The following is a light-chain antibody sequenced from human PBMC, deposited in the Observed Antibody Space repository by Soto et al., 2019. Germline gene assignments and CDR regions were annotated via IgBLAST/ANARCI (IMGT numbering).Light chain of an antibody. Sequence: DLVMTQSPLSLPVTPGEPASISCRSSQSLLHSNGYNYLDWYLQKPGQSPQLLIYLGSNRASGVPDRFSGSGSGTDFTLKISRVEADDVGIYYCMQALQTPPWTFGQWTKVEIK. CDR1: QSLLHSNGYNY. CDR2: LGS. V-gene: IGKV2-28*01. J-gene: IGKJ1*01. CDR3: MQALQTPPWT.